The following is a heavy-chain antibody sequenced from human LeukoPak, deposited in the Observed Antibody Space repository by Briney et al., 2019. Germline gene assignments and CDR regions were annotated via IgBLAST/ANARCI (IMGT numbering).Heavy chain of an antibody. D-gene: IGHD3-3*01. J-gene: IGHJ6*02. CDR1: GYSFTSYW. CDR3: ARFLRDPLITIFGVVISPDYGMDV. CDR2: IYPGDSDT. Sequence: GESLKISCKGSGYSFTSYWIGWVRQMPGKGLEWMGIIYPGDSDTRYSPSFQGQVTISADKSISTAYLQWSSLKASDTAMYYCARFLRDPLITIFGVVISPDYGMDVWGQGTTVTVSS. V-gene: IGHV5-51*01.